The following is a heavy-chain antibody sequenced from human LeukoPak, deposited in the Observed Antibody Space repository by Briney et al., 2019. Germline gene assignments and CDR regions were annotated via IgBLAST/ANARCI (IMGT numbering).Heavy chain of an antibody. CDR3: ARDKGDYDTSGSLFVF. Sequence: GGSLRLSCAASGFTFTIYAMSWVRPAPRKGLEWVATIKQDGSETYYVDPVNGRFTISTDNAKNSLYLQMNSLRAEDTAVYYCARDKGDYDTSGSLFVFGGQGTLVTVSS. CDR2: IKQDGSET. J-gene: IGHJ4*02. CDR1: GFTFTIYA. V-gene: IGHV3-7*03. D-gene: IGHD3-22*01.